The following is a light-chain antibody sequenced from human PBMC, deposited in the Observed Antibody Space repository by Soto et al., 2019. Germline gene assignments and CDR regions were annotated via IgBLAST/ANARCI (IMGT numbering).Light chain of an antibody. CDR3: SSYTSSSSDV. CDR1: SSDLGIYNS. J-gene: IGLJ1*01. Sequence: QSALTQPASVSGSPGQSITLLCTGTSSDLGIYNSVSWYQQHPGKAPKLMIHDVTNRPSGVSDRFSGCKSGNTASLTISGLQAEDEADYYCSSYTSSSSDVFGTGTKLTVL. V-gene: IGLV2-14*01. CDR2: DVT.